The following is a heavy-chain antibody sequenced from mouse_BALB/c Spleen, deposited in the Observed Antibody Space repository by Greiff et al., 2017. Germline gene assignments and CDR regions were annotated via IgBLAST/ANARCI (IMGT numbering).Heavy chain of an antibody. D-gene: IGHD3-1*01. Sequence: QVQLQQSGAELVKPGASVKLSCKASGYTFTRYYMYWVKQRPGQGLEWIGGINPSNGGTNFNEKFKSKATLTVDKSSSTAYMQLSSLTSEDSAVYYCTGSLAWFAYWGQGTLVTVSA. V-gene: IGHV1S81*02. CDR2: INPSNGGT. J-gene: IGHJ3*01. CDR1: GYTFTRYY. CDR3: TGSLAWFAY.